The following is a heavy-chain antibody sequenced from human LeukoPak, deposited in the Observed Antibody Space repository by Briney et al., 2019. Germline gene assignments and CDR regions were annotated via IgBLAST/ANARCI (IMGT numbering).Heavy chain of an antibody. CDR2: ISSSSSYI. V-gene: IGHV3-21*01. Sequence: GGSLRLSCAASGFTFSSYSMNWVRQAPGKGLEWVSSISSSSSYIYYADSVKGRFTISRDNAKNSLYLQMNSLRAEDTAVYYCARDGGSTIFGVVIINPYYYYYGMDVWGQGTTVTVSS. D-gene: IGHD3-3*01. CDR1: GFTFSSYS. CDR3: ARDGGSTIFGVVIINPYYYYYGMDV. J-gene: IGHJ6*02.